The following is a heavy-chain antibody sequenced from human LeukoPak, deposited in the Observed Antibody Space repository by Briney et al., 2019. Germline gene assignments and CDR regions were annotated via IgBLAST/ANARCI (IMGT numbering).Heavy chain of an antibody. V-gene: IGHV4-59*01. Sequence: SETLSLTCTVSGGSISSYYWSWIRQPPGKGLEWIGYIYYSGSTNYNPSLKSRVTISVDTSKNQFSLKLSSVTAADTAVYYCARGYYYESSGPSDYFDYGGQGTLVTVSS. CDR2: IYYSGST. CDR1: GGSISSYY. J-gene: IGHJ4*02. CDR3: ARGYYYESSGPSDYFDY. D-gene: IGHD3-22*01.